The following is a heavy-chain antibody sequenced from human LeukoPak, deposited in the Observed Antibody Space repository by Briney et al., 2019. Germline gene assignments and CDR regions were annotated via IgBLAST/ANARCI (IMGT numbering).Heavy chain of an antibody. CDR3: ARGTGTRVAPYYFDH. V-gene: IGHV3-30-3*01. J-gene: IGHJ4*02. CDR2: ISYDGNNK. Sequence: LSGGSLRLSCAASGFAFSSFAMHWVRQAPGKGLEWVAVISYDGNNKYYADSVKGRFTISRDNSKNTLYLQMNSLRTEDTTMYYCARGTGTRVAPYYFDHWGQGTLVTVSS. CDR1: GFAFSSFA. D-gene: IGHD1-1*01.